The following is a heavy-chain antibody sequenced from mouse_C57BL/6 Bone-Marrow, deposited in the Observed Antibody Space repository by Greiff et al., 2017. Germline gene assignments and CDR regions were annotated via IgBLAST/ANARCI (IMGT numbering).Heavy chain of an antibody. D-gene: IGHD2-5*01. CDR1: GFNIKDDY. J-gene: IGHJ1*03. Sequence: EVQLQQSGAELVRPGASVKLSCTASGFNIKDDYMHWVKQRPEQGLEWIGWIDPENGDTEYASKFQGKATITADTSSNTAYLQLSSLTSEDTAVYYCTTRTYSNYWYFDVWGTGTTVTVSS. V-gene: IGHV14-4*01. CDR3: TTRTYSNYWYFDV. CDR2: IDPENGDT.